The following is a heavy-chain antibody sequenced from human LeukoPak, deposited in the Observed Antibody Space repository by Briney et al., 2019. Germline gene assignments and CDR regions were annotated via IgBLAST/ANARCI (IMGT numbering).Heavy chain of an antibody. Sequence: SETLSLTCTVSGGSISSGDYYWSWIRQPPGKGLEWIGYIYYSGSTYYNPSLKSRVTISVDTSKNQFSLKLSSVTAADTAVYYCARELLAVAGTHDYWGQGTLVTVSS. CDR1: GGSISSGDYY. CDR2: IYYSGST. D-gene: IGHD6-19*01. CDR3: ARELLAVAGTHDY. V-gene: IGHV4-30-4*01. J-gene: IGHJ4*02.